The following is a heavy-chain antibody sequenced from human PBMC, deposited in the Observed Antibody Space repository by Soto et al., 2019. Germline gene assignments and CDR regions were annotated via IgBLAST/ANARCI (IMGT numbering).Heavy chain of an antibody. V-gene: IGHV1-18*04. J-gene: IGHJ4*02. CDR2: ISVSNGNT. CDR1: GYTFSSYG. D-gene: IGHD3-10*01. CDR3: APKRGALSTYDY. Sequence: QVQLVQSGAEVKKPGASVKVSCKASGYTFSSYGITWVRQAPGQGLEWMGWISVSNGNTKYAQKLQGRVTMTTDTSTTTAYMELRSLRSDDTAVYYCAPKRGALSTYDYWGQGTLVTVSS.